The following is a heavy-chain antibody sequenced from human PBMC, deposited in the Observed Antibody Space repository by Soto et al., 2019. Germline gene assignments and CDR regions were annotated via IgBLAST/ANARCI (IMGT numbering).Heavy chain of an antibody. Sequence: SETLSLTCSVPGGAISSYYWSWVRQPAGKGLEWIGRVFSSGSTNYNASLKSRVTMSIDTSKNEVPLTLRSVTAADTGVYYCARVAFSYFGMDVWGPGTTVTVSS. D-gene: IGHD3-3*02. CDR3: ARVAFSYFGMDV. CDR2: VFSSGST. CDR1: GGAISSYY. V-gene: IGHV4-4*07. J-gene: IGHJ6*02.